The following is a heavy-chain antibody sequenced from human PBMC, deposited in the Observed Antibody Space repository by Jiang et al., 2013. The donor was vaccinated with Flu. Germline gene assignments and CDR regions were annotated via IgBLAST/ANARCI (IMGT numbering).Heavy chain of an antibody. D-gene: IGHD5-18*01. CDR2: IHYSGTT. Sequence: GSGLVKPSETLSLTCTVSGDSVSSNNFFWNWIRQPPGKGLEWIGRIHYSGTTNYSPSLKSRVVISLDTSKNQFSLRLSSVTAADTAVYYCARGDMVTTSLWGQGMLVTVSS. V-gene: IGHV4-61*01. CDR3: ARGDMVTTSL. CDR1: GDSVSSNNFF. J-gene: IGHJ4*02.